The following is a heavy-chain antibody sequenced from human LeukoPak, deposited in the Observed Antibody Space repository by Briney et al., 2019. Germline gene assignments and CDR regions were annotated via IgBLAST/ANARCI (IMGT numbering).Heavy chain of an antibody. Sequence: SETLSLTCTVSGGSISSGGYYWSWIRQPPGKGLEWIGYIYHSGSTYYNPSLKSRVTISVDRSKNQFSLKLTSVTAADTAVYYCAREETGTTEYNWFDPWGQGTLVTVSS. CDR2: IYHSGST. V-gene: IGHV4-30-2*01. CDR1: GGSISSGGYY. D-gene: IGHD1-1*01. J-gene: IGHJ5*02. CDR3: AREETGTTEYNWFDP.